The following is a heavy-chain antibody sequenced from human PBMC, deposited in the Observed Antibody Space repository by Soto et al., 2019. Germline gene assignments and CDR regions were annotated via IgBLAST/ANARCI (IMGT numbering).Heavy chain of an antibody. D-gene: IGHD6-13*01. CDR2: ISGSGGST. CDR1: GFTFSSYA. CDR3: AKVRSSSWLRGYYFDY. J-gene: IGHJ4*02. Sequence: EVQLLESGGGLVQPGGSLRLSCAASGFTFSSYAMSWVRQAPGKGLEWVSAISGSGGSTYYADSLKGRFTISRDNSKNTLYLQMNSLRAEDMAVYYCAKVRSSSWLRGYYFDYWGQGTLVTVSS. V-gene: IGHV3-23*01.